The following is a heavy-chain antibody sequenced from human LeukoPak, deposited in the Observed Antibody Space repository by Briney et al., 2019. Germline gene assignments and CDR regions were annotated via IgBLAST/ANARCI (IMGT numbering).Heavy chain of an antibody. D-gene: IGHD6-19*01. CDR3: ARLKTPSIAVALDWFDP. J-gene: IGHJ5*02. V-gene: IGHV3-21*01. Sequence: GGSLRLSCAASGFTFSSYSMDWVRQAPGKGLEWVSSISSSSSYIYYADSVKGRFTISRDNAKNSLYLQMNSLRAEDTAVYYCARLKTPSIAVALDWFDPSGQGSLVTVSS. CDR2: ISSSSSYI. CDR1: GFTFSSYS.